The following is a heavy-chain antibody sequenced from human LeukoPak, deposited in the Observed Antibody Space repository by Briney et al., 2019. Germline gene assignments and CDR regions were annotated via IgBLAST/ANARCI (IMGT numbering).Heavy chain of an antibody. CDR3: ARLRLSGGSFSVGWFDP. CDR1: GGSISSSNW. J-gene: IGHJ5*02. D-gene: IGHD1-26*01. V-gene: IGHV4-4*02. Sequence: PSETLSLTCAVSGGSISSSNWWSWVRQPPRKGLEWIGEIYHSGSTNYNPSLKSRVTISVDKSKNQFSLKLTSVTAADTAVYFCARLRLSGGSFSVGWFDPWGQGIQVTVSS. CDR2: IYHSGST.